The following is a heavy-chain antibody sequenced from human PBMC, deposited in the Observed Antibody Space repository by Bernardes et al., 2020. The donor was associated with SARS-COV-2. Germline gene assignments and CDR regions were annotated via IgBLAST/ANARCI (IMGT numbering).Heavy chain of an antibody. J-gene: IGHJ6*02. D-gene: IGHD2-2*01. Sequence: GSLRLSCSASGFTFSSYNMSWVRQAPGQGLEWLSSISHSSGYIYDADPVKGRFTISRDNAKNSLYLQMNSLGVEDTAVYYCARRGKYQLPPRTYYFYGMDVWGQGTTVTVSS. CDR2: ISHSSGYI. CDR3: ARRGKYQLPPRTYYFYGMDV. CDR1: GFTFSSYN. V-gene: IGHV3-21*01.